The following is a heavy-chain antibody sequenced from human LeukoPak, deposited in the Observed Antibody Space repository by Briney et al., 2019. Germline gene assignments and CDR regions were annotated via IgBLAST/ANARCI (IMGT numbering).Heavy chain of an antibody. J-gene: IGHJ4*02. Sequence: ASVKVSCKASGYTFTSYGISWVRQAPGQGLEWMGWISAYNGNTNYAQKLQGRVTMTTDTSTSTAYMELRSLRSDDTAVYYCAGDLAHYYGSGSYPAPVDYWGQGTLVTVS. CDR1: GYTFTSYG. D-gene: IGHD3-10*01. V-gene: IGHV1-18*01. CDR3: AGDLAHYYGSGSYPAPVDY. CDR2: ISAYNGNT.